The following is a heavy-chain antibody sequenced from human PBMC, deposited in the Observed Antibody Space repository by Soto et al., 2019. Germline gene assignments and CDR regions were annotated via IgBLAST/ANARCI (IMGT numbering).Heavy chain of an antibody. CDR1: GYTFTSYD. CDR3: AGGYSYCTNVVCYDYWDS. J-gene: IGHJ4*02. CDR2: MNPNSGNT. Sequence: ASVKVSCKASGYTFTSYDINWVRQATGQGLEWMGWMNPNSGNTGYAQKFQGRVTMTRNTSISTAYMELSSLRSEDTAVYYCAGGYSYCTNVVCYDYWDSWGQGTLVTVSS. V-gene: IGHV1-8*01. D-gene: IGHD2-8*01.